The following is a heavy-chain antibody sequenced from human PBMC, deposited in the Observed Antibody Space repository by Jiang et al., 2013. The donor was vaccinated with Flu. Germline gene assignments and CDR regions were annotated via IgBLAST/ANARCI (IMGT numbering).Heavy chain of an antibody. CDR1: ADTFNNYG. J-gene: IGHJ6*02. CDR3: ARDSSAGDFYYFGMDV. CDR2: TIPKFGTA. V-gene: IGHV1-69*06. D-gene: IGHD6-13*01. Sequence: VQLVESGAEVKKPGSSVKVSCKASADTFNNYGFNWVRQAPGQGLQWMGGTIPKFGTANYPGEFRGRVSITADKSTSTVYMELNNLRFEDAAVYYCARDSSAGDFYYFGMDVWGQGTTVTVSS.